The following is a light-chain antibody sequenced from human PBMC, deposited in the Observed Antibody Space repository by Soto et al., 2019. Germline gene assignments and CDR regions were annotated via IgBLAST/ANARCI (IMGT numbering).Light chain of an antibody. V-gene: IGKV1-39*01. CDR2: EAS. CDR3: QQSDTTPWT. Sequence: DIQMTQSPSSLSASVGDRVTITCRASQSISSYLNWYQQKPGKAPKLLIYEASSLQSGVPSRFSGSGSGTDFTLTVSSLQPDDFATYYCQQSDTTPWTVGQGTRVEMK. CDR1: QSISSY. J-gene: IGKJ1*01.